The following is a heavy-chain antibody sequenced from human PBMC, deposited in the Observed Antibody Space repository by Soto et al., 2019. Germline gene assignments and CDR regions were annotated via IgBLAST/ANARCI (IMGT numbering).Heavy chain of an antibody. CDR2: ISAYNGNT. J-gene: IGHJ4*02. Sequence: ASVKVSCKASGYTFTSYGISWVRQAPGQGLEWMGWISAYNGNTNYAQKFQGRVTITADESTSTAYMELSSLRSEDTAVYYCARESTLAYWGQGTLVTVSS. CDR3: ARESTLAY. V-gene: IGHV1-18*01. CDR1: GYTFTSYG.